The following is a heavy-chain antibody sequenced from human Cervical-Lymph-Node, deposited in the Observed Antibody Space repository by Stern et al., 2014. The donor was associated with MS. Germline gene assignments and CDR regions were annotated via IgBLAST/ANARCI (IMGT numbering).Heavy chain of an antibody. D-gene: IGHD3-16*01. Sequence: QVQLVESGAEVKKPGSSVRVSCRASGGTFNNYAIAWVRQAPGQGLEWLGWIITLLGTSTYAQIFQGRLTINADAFSTTYFGCIGLTSDDTAVYYCARDRSMGVTPFFDYWGQGTLVTVSS. CDR3: ARDRSMGVTPFFDY. V-gene: IGHV1-69*01. CDR1: GGTFNNYA. J-gene: IGHJ4*02. CDR2: IITLLGTS.